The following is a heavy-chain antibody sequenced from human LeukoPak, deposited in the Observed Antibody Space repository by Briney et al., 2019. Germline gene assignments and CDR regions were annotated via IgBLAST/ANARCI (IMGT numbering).Heavy chain of an antibody. CDR1: GFTFSDYY. J-gene: IGHJ3*02. CDR2: ISSSGSTI. D-gene: IGHD6-19*01. Sequence: GGSLGLSCAASGFTFSDYYTSWIRQAPGKGLEWVSYISSSGSTIYYADSVKGRFTISRDNAKNSLYLQMNSLRAEDTAVYYCAIIPGIAVAGRRDAFDIWGQGTMVTVSS. CDR3: AIIPGIAVAGRRDAFDI. V-gene: IGHV3-11*04.